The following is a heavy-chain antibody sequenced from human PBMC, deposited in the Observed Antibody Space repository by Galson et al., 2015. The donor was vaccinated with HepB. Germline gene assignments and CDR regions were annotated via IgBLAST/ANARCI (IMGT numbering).Heavy chain of an antibody. Sequence: SVKVSCKASGYTFTSYAMNWVRQAPGQGLEWMGWINTNTGHPTYAQGFTGRFVFSLDTSVSTAYLPISSLKAEDTAVYYCTRSIGGSYTRPLDYWGQGTLVTVSS. CDR2: INTNTGHP. V-gene: IGHV7-4-1*02. D-gene: IGHD1-26*01. J-gene: IGHJ4*02. CDR3: TRSIGGSYTRPLDY. CDR1: GYTFTSYA.